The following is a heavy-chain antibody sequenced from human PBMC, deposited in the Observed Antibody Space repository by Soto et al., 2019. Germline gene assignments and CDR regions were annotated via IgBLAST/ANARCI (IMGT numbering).Heavy chain of an antibody. CDR1: GFTFSSCV. CDR2: ITDSGTGT. Sequence: EVHLLESGGGLVHPGESLRLSCGASGFTFSSCVMTWVRPAPGKGLEWVSCITDSGTGTYYADSVKGRFTISRDNSKNTRYLQMNNLRAEDTGVYYCAKGLINGRWYAEDWGQGTLVTVSS. CDR3: AKGLINGRWYAED. D-gene: IGHD6-13*01. V-gene: IGHV3-23*01. J-gene: IGHJ4*02.